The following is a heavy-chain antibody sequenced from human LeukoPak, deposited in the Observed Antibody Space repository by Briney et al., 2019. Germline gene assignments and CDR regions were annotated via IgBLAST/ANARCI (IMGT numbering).Heavy chain of an antibody. J-gene: IGHJ5*02. Sequence: DSVKDRFTISRDNSKNTLYLQMNSLRAEDTAVYYCAKDPVTGGSGHNWFDPWGQGTLVTVSS. D-gene: IGHD3-10*01. CDR3: AKDPVTGGSGHNWFDP. V-gene: IGHV3-23*01.